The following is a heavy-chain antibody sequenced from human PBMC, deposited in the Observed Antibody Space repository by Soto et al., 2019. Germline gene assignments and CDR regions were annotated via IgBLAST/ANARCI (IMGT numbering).Heavy chain of an antibody. Sequence: GGSLELSCEGSGFIFSNNVMHWVRQAPGKGLEWVAFMSYDGSAKFLADSVKGRFTISRDNSKSTLFLHMSSLRAEDTAMFYCAIVRVADSPLDHWGQGTLVTV. CDR1: GFIFSNNV. J-gene: IGHJ4*02. D-gene: IGHD3-10*02. V-gene: IGHV3-30*15. CDR3: AIVRVADSPLDH. CDR2: MSYDGSAK.